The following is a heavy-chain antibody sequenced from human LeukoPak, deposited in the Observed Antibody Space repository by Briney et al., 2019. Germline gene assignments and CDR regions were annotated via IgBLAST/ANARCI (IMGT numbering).Heavy chain of an antibody. V-gene: IGHV3-9*01. CDR3: AKDISGSYVLLFDY. CDR1: GFTFDDYA. Sequence: GRSLRLSCAASGFTFDDYAMHWVRQAPGKGLEWVSGISWNSGSIGYADSVKGRFTISRDNAKNSLYLQMNSLRAEDTALYYCAKDISGSYVLLFDYWGQGTLVTVSS. J-gene: IGHJ4*02. CDR2: ISWNSGSI. D-gene: IGHD1-26*01.